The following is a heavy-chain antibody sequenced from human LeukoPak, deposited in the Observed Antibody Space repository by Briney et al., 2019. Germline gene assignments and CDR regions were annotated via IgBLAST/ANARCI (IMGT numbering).Heavy chain of an antibody. V-gene: IGHV4-31*03. CDR1: AASISSGGYC. CDR2: IYFSGST. D-gene: IGHD2-2*02. Sequence: SQTLSLTCTVSAASISSGGYCWSWLRQHPGKGLEWIVYIYFSGSTYYNPSLKSRVTISVDTSKNQFSLKLSSVTAADTAVYYCARSLGYCSSTSCYIDYWFDPWGQGTLVTVSS. J-gene: IGHJ5*02. CDR3: ARSLGYCSSTSCYIDYWFDP.